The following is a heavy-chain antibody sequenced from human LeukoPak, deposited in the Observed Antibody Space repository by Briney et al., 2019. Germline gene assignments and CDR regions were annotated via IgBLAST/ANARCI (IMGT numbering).Heavy chain of an antibody. D-gene: IGHD7-27*01. CDR1: GFTFSSYA. CDR2: ISGSGGST. CDR3: AKGTRSDWGSYMDV. Sequence: GGSLRLSCAASGFTFSSYAMSWVRQAPGKGLEWVSAISGSGGSTYYADSVKGRLTISRDNSKNTLYLQMNSLRAEDTAVYYCAKGTRSDWGSYMDVWGKGTTVTVSS. V-gene: IGHV3-23*01. J-gene: IGHJ6*03.